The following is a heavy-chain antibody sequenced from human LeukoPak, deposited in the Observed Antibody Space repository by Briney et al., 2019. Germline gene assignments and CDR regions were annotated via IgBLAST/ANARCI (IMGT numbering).Heavy chain of an antibody. CDR3: AIGRDIAVAGPGGYFDH. V-gene: IGHV3-11*01. D-gene: IGHD6-19*01. J-gene: IGHJ4*02. CDR1: GFSFSDYH. CDR2: ISPGGGTT. Sequence: SGGSLRLSCAASGFSFSDYHMNWVRQAPGKGLEWLSYISPGGGTTHFADSVKGRFTMSRDNAKNSLYLQMNSLTAEDTAVYYCAIGRDIAVAGPGGYFDHWGQGTLVTVSS.